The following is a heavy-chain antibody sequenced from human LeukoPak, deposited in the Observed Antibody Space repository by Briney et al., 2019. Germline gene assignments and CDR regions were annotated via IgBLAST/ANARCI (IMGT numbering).Heavy chain of an antibody. Sequence: GSLRLSCAASGFTFSSYSMNWVRQAPGKGLEWVSSISSSSGYIYYADSVKGRFSISRDNAENSLYLQMNSLRAEDTAVYYCARAIVVVAGAINYYGMDVWGQGTTVTVSS. CDR2: ISSSSGYI. D-gene: IGHD2-2*01. CDR3: ARAIVVVAGAINYYGMDV. J-gene: IGHJ6*02. CDR1: GFTFSSYS. V-gene: IGHV3-21*01.